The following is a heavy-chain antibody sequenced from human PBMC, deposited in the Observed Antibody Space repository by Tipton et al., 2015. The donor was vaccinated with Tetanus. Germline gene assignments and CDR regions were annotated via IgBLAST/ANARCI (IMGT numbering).Heavy chain of an antibody. CDR1: GGPINDYS. Sequence: TLSLTCTVSGGPINDYSWSWIRQTPGKGLEWIGYISDIGNTKYNLSLKSRVIISLDTSKNHFSLTLTSVTAADTAVYFCARGWAWELEFWYFDLWGRGSLVSVSS. J-gene: IGHJ2*01. V-gene: IGHV4-59*01. D-gene: IGHD1-26*01. CDR3: ARGWAWELEFWYFDL. CDR2: ISDIGNT.